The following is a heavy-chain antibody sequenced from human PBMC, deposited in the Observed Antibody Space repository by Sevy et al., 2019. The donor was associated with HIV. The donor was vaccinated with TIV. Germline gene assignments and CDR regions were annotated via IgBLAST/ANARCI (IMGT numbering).Heavy chain of an antibody. V-gene: IGHV4-61*01. CDR3: ARQNEPYDFWSGYYGNWFDP. J-gene: IGHJ5*02. Sequence: SETLSLTCTVSGGSVSSGSYYWSWIWQPPGKGLEWIGYIYYSGSTNYNPSLKSRVTISVDTSKNQFSLKLSSVTAADTTVYYCARQNEPYDFWSGYYGNWFDPWGQGTLVTVSS. CDR2: IYYSGST. D-gene: IGHD3-3*01. CDR1: GGSVSSGSYY.